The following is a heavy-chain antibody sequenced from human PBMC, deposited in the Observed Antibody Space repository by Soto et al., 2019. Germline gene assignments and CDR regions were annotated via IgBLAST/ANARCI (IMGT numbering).Heavy chain of an antibody. Sequence: DVQLLESGGHLVQPGGSLRLSCAASGFTFSSYAMSWVRQAPGKGLEWVSSVSAGGDMTYYSDSVKGRFTISRDKSNNALLLQGKSLRIEDTALYYCARGDRGVSGSPASYYYSGLDVWGQGATVTVS. D-gene: IGHD2-8*02. CDR2: VSAGGDMT. CDR1: GFTFSSYA. J-gene: IGHJ6*02. V-gene: IGHV3-23*01. CDR3: ARGDRGVSGSPASYYYSGLDV.